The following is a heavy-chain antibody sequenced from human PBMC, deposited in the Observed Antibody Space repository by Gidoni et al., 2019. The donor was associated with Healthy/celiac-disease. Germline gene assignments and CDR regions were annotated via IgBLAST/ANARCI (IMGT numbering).Heavy chain of an antibody. D-gene: IGHD3-3*01. CDR3: AGHFGVVIPQFDY. CDR1: AYTLNELS. CDR2: FDPEDGET. Sequence: VQLVPSGAEVKKPGSSVKVPCTGSAYTLNELSMHWGRQAPGKGLEWLGGFDPEDGETIYAQKFQGRVTMTEDTSTDTAYMELRSLRSEDTAVYYCAGHFGVVIPQFDYGGQGTLVTVSS. J-gene: IGHJ4*02. V-gene: IGHV1-24*01.